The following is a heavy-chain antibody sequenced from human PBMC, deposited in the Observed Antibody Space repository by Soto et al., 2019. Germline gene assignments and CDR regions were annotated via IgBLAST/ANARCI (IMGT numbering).Heavy chain of an antibody. D-gene: IGHD6-19*01. V-gene: IGHV3-33*01. CDR2: IWYDGSNK. Sequence: QVQLVESGGGVVQPGRSLRLSCAASGFTFSSYAMHWVRQAPGKGLEWVAVIWYDGSNKYYADSVEGRFTISRDNSKNTLYLQMNSLRAEDTAVYYCVRDGIALAGAFSLPAAPFDYWGQGTLVTVSS. CDR3: VRDGIALAGAFSLPAAPFDY. J-gene: IGHJ4*02. CDR1: GFTFSSYA.